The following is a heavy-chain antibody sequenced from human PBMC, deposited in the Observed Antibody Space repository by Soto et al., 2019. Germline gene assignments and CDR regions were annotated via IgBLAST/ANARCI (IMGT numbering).Heavy chain of an antibody. CDR1: GFTFSSYA. D-gene: IGHD5-12*01. CDR2: ISGSGGST. Sequence: GGSLRLSCAASGFTFSSYAMSWVRQAPGKGLEWVSAISGSGGSTYYADSVKGRFTISRDNSKNTLYLQMNSLRAEDTAVYYCAKDTDIKRWLQPPGFCLDYWGQGTLVTVSS. CDR3: AKDTDIKRWLQPPGFCLDY. V-gene: IGHV3-23*01. J-gene: IGHJ4*02.